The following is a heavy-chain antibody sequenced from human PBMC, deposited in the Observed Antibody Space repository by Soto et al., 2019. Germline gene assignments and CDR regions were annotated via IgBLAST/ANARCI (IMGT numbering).Heavy chain of an antibody. V-gene: IGHV1-69*13. CDR3: ARESRYCSGGSCYSVPVFGY. Sequence: ASVKVSCKASGGTFSIYAISWVRQAPGQGLEWMGGIIPIFGTANYAQKFQGRVTITADESTSTAYMELSSLRSEDTAVYYCARESRYCSGGSCYSVPVFGYWGQG. CDR1: GGTFSIYA. D-gene: IGHD2-15*01. CDR2: IIPIFGTA. J-gene: IGHJ4*02.